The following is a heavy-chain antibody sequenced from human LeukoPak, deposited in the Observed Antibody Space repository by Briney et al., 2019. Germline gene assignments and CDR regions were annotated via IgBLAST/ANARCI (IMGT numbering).Heavy chain of an antibody. J-gene: IGHJ2*01. V-gene: IGHV4-34*01. CDR1: GGSFSGYY. Sequence: SETLSLTCAVYGGSFSGYYWSWIRQPPGKGLEWIGEINHSGSTNYNPSLKSRVTISVDTSKNQFSLKLSSVTAADTAVYYCARRPIVGATSWYFDLWGRGTLVTVSS. D-gene: IGHD1-26*01. CDR2: INHSGST. CDR3: ARRPIVGATSWYFDL.